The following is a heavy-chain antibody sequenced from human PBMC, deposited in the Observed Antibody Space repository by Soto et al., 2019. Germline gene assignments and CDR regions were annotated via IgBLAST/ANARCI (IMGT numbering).Heavy chain of an antibody. D-gene: IGHD2-15*01. J-gene: IGHJ4*02. CDR3: ASCYGFFDY. V-gene: IGHV3-66*01. Sequence: EVRLVESGGDLVQPGGSLRLSCAASGFTVSSNYINWVRQAPGKGLEWVSVLYSGGSTYYADSVKGRFTISRDTSKNTVYLQMNSLRAEDTAVYYCASCYGFFDYWGQGTLVTVSS. CDR1: GFTVSSNY. CDR2: LYSGGST.